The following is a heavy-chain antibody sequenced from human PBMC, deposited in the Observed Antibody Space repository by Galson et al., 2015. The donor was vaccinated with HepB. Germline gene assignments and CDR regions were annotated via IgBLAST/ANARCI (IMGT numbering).Heavy chain of an antibody. CDR1: GGTFSSYA. CDR3: ARVGKRFLEWLPIDY. V-gene: IGHV1-69*13. CDR2: IIPIFGTA. J-gene: IGHJ4*02. Sequence: SVKVSCKASGGTFSSYAISWVRQAPGQGLEWMGGIIPIFGTANYAQKFQGRVTITADESTSTAYMELSSLRSEDTAVYYCARVGKRFLEWLPIDYWGQGTLVTVSS. D-gene: IGHD3-3*01.